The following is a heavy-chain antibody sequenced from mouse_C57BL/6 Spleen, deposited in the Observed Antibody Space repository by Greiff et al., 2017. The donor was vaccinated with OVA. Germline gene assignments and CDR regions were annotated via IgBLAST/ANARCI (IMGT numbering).Heavy chain of an antibody. V-gene: IGHV1-55*01. Sequence: VQLQQPGAELVKPGASVKMSCKASGYTFTSYWITWVKQRPGQGLEWIGDIYPGSGSINYNEKFKSKATLTVDTSSSTAYMLLSSLTSEDSAVYYCARREGYFDYWGQGTTLTVSS. CDR2: IYPGSGSI. J-gene: IGHJ2*01. CDR1: GYTFTSYW. CDR3: ARREGYFDY.